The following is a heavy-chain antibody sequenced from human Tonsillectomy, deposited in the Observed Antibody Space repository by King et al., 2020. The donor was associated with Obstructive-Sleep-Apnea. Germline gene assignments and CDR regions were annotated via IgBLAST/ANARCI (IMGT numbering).Heavy chain of an antibody. CDR3: ARDGAQLGNFDY. CDR2: ISGSSTYI. Sequence: VQLVESGGGLVKPGGSLRLSCAASGFTFSSYSMNWVRQAPGKGLDWISSISGSSTYIYYADSLKGRFTISRDNAKNSLYLQMNSLRAEDTALYYFARDGAQLGNFDYWCQGTLVTVSS. CDR1: GFTFSSYS. D-gene: IGHD6-13*01. V-gene: IGHV3-21*01. J-gene: IGHJ4*02.